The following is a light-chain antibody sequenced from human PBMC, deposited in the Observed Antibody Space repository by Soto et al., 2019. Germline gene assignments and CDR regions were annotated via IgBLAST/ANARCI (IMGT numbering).Light chain of an antibody. CDR1: QSISSW. Sequence: DIQMTQSPSTLSASVGDRVTITCRASQSISSWLAWYQQKPGKAPKLLIYKASSLESGVPSRFSGSGTGTEFTLPISSLQPDDFATYYGQQYNSYSLTFGGGTKVEIK. J-gene: IGKJ4*01. CDR2: KAS. V-gene: IGKV1-5*03. CDR3: QQYNSYSLT.